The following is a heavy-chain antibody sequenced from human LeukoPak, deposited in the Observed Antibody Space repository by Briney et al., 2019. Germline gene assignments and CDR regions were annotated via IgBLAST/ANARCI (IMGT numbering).Heavy chain of an antibody. CDR3: ARGGTELVIPTY. D-gene: IGHD3-22*01. V-gene: IGHV3-7*01. CDR1: GFIFSSSW. Sequence: GGSLRLSCVASGFIFSSSWMSWVRQAPGKGLEWVANIKQDGSEKYYVDSVKGRFTISRDNAKNSLYLQMNSLGAEDTAVYYCARGGTELVIPTYWGQGILVTVSS. CDR2: IKQDGSEK. J-gene: IGHJ4*02.